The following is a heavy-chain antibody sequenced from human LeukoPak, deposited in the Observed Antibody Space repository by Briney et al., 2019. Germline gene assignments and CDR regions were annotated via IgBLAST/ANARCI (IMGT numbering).Heavy chain of an antibody. D-gene: IGHD3-10*01. CDR2: IYHSGST. V-gene: IGHV4-30-2*01. Sequence: SETLSLTCAVSGGSISSGGYSWSWIRQPPGKGLEWIGYIYHSGSTYYNPSLKSRVTISVDRSKNQFSLKLSSVTAADTAVYYCAKLWFGELYLLNYWGQGTLVTVSS. CDR3: AKLWFGELYLLNY. CDR1: GGSISSGGYS. J-gene: IGHJ4*02.